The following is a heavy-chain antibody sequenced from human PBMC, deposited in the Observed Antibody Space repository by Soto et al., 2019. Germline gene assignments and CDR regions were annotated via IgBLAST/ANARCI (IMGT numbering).Heavy chain of an antibody. CDR3: AKKYSSGWYHFDY. Sequence: PSETLSLTCAVYGGSFSGYYWSWIRQPPGKGLEWIGEINHSGSTNHNPSLKSRVTISVDTSKNQFSLKLSSVTAADTAVYYCAKKYSSGWYHFDYWSQGTLVTVSS. D-gene: IGHD6-19*01. J-gene: IGHJ4*02. CDR2: INHSGST. CDR1: GGSFSGYY. V-gene: IGHV4-34*01.